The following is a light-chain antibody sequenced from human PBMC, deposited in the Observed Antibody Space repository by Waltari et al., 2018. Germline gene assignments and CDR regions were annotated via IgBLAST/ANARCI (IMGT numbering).Light chain of an antibody. J-gene: IGLJ2*01. CDR3: QTWGTGVHVV. CDR2: VHSGGTQ. Sequence: QVVLTQSPSASASRGASVKLTCTLSSGHSNYAIAWHQQQPGKGPRFLMKVHSGGTQFKGDGIPDRFTGSSSGSERSLTISSLQSDDEADYYCQTWGTGVHVVFGGGTKLTVL. V-gene: IGLV4-69*01. CDR1: SGHSNYA.